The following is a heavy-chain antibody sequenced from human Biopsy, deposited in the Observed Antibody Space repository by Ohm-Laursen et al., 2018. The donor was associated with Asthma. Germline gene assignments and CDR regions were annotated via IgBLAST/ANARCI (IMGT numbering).Heavy chain of an antibody. CDR1: GFTFSSYG. V-gene: IGHV3-30*03. CDR2: ISYDGSNK. CDR3: ATFPYGGYLPLDY. D-gene: IGHD4-17*01. Sequence: SLRLSCSASGFTFSSYGMHWVRQAPGKGLEWVAVISYDGSNKYYADSVKGRFTISRDNSKNTLYLQMNSLRAEDTAVYYCATFPYGGYLPLDYWGQGTLVTVSS. J-gene: IGHJ4*02.